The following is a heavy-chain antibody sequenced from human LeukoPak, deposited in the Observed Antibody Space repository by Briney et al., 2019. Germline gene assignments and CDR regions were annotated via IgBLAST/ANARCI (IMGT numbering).Heavy chain of an antibody. CDR2: ISADGSDT. D-gene: IGHD2-15*01. V-gene: IGHV3-23*01. CDR3: TKDWSAAY. J-gene: IGHJ4*02. CDR1: GFTFTYYA. Sequence: PGGSPRLSCAASGFTFTYYAMTWVRQAPGKGLEWVSAISADGSDTKYADSVKGRSTISRDNSKNTLFLQMNSLRVEDTAVYYCTKDWSAAYWGQGTLVTVSS.